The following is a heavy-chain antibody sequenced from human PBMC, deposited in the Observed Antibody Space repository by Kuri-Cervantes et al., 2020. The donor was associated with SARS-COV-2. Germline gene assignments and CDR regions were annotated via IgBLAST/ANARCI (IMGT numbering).Heavy chain of an antibody. CDR3: AREVRTVGYYYYMDV. Sequence: GESLKISCAASGFTVSSNYMSWVRQAPGKGLEWVSVIYSGGSTYYADSVEGRFTISRDNSKNTLYLQMNSLRAEDTAVYYCAREVRTVGYYYYMDVWGKGTTVTVSS. CDR2: IYSGGST. D-gene: IGHD4-23*01. J-gene: IGHJ6*03. V-gene: IGHV3-53*01. CDR1: GFTVSSNY.